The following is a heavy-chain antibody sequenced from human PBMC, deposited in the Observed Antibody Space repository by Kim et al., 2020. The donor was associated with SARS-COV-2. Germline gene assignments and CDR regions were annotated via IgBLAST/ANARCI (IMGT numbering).Heavy chain of an antibody. CDR2: INAGNGNT. V-gene: IGHV1-3*01. CDR1: GYTFTSYT. CDR3: ARERGATLDY. D-gene: IGHD3-16*01. J-gene: IGHJ4*02. Sequence: ASVKVSCKASGYTFTSYTMHWVRQAPGQRLEWMGWINAGNGNTKFSQKFQGRVTITRETSANTAYMELSSLRSEDTAVVYCARERGATLDYWGQGTLVTVSS.